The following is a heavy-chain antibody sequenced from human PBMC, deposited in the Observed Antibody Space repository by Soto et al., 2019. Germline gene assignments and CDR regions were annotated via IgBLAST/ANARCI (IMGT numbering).Heavy chain of an antibody. J-gene: IGHJ6*02. D-gene: IGHD5-12*01. Sequence: SETLSLTCAVYGGSFSGYYWSWIRQPPGKGLEWIGEINHSGSTNYNPSLKSRVTISVDTSKNQFSLKLSSVTAADTAVYYCARGFRRYSGYDSPRGYYGMDVWRQGTTVTVSS. CDR1: GGSFSGYY. V-gene: IGHV4-34*01. CDR2: INHSGST. CDR3: ARGFRRYSGYDSPRGYYGMDV.